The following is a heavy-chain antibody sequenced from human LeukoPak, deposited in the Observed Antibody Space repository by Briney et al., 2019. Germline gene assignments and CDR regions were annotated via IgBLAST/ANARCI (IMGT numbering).Heavy chain of an antibody. CDR3: ARQKWEQQGRDYYFNGLDV. CDR1: GGSISPYY. D-gene: IGHD1/OR15-1a*01. V-gene: IGHV4-59*01. CDR2: VSYSGSA. Sequence: SETLSLTCSVSGGSISPYYWSWVRQPPGKGLEWIGYVSYSGSADYNPSLKSRVIISIDTSKNQFSLRLSSLTAADTAVYYCARQKWEQQGRDYYFNGLDVWGPGTTVIVS. J-gene: IGHJ6*02.